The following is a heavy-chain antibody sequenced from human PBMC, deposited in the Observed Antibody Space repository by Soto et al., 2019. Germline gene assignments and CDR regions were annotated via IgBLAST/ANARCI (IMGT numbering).Heavy chain of an antibody. CDR1: GFTFDDYT. CDR3: ANLYGPHDAFDI. Sequence: EVQLVESGGVVVQPGGSLRLSCAASGFTFDDYTMHWVRQAPGKGLEWVSLISCDGGSTYYADSVKGRFTISRDNSKNSLYLQMNSLRTEDTALYYCANLYGPHDAFDIWGQGTMVTVSS. CDR2: ISCDGGST. J-gene: IGHJ3*02. D-gene: IGHD4-17*01. V-gene: IGHV3-43*01.